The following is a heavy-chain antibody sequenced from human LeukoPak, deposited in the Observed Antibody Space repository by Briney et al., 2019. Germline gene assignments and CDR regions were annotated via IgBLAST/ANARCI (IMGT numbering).Heavy chain of an antibody. V-gene: IGHV3-30-3*01. D-gene: IGHD1-26*01. CDR3: ARGWELLILDY. Sequence: GSLRLSCAASGFTFSSYAMHWVRQAPGKGLEWVAVISYDRSNKYYADSVKGRFTISRDNSKNTLYLQMNSLRAEDTAVYYCARGWELLILDYWGQGTLVTVSS. CDR1: GFTFSSYA. CDR2: ISYDRSNK. J-gene: IGHJ4*02.